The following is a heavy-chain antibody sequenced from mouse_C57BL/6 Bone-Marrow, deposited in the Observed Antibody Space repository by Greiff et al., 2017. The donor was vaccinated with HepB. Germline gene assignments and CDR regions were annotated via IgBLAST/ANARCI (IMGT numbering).Heavy chain of an antibody. D-gene: IGHD1-1*01. Sequence: KSLEWLGVIWGDGSTNYHSALISRLSISKDNSKSQVFLKLNSLQTDDTATYYCAKRADYYGRDFDVWGTGTTVTVSS. CDR2: IWGDGST. V-gene: IGHV2-3*01. CDR3: AKRADYYGRDFDV. J-gene: IGHJ1*03.